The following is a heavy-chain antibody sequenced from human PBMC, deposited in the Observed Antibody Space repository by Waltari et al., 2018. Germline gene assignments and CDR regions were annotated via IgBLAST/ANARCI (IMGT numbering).Heavy chain of an antibody. Sequence: EVKLVESGGGLVQPGGSLGLSCEASGFVFRSFDMNWVRQAPGKGLEWIAHIRNSGSTIYYADSVKGRFSISRDNAKESLFLQMNSLRAEDTAVYYCARHGIRLGLYYFDYWGQGALVTVSS. CDR3: ARHGIRLGLYYFDY. J-gene: IGHJ4*02. D-gene: IGHD3-9*01. V-gene: IGHV3-48*03. CDR1: GFVFRSFD. CDR2: IRNSGSTI.